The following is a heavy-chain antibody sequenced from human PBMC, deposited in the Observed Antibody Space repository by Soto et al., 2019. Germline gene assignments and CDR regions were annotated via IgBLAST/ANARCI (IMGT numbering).Heavy chain of an antibody. Sequence: SETLSLTCTVSGGSISSNIYYWGWIRQPPGKGLEWIGYIYYSGSTNYNPSLKSRVTISVDTSKNQFSLKLSSVTAADTAVYYCARGREIVVVITNDTAAFDIWGQGTMVTVSS. V-gene: IGHV4-61*05. J-gene: IGHJ3*02. CDR2: IYYSGST. D-gene: IGHD3-22*01. CDR1: GGSISSNIYY. CDR3: ARGREIVVVITNDTAAFDI.